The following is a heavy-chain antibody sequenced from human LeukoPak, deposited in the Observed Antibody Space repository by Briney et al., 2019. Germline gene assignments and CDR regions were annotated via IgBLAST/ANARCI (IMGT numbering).Heavy chain of an antibody. V-gene: IGHV1-46*01. Sequence: ASVKVSCKTSGYTFSSYYMHWVRQAPGQGLEWMGIINTSGGSTTYAQNFQGRVTMTRDPSTSTLYMDLSSLRSEDTDIYFCARDMRYDSSGYAVDYWGQGTLVTVPS. CDR1: GYTFSSYY. D-gene: IGHD3-22*01. J-gene: IGHJ4*02. CDR3: ARDMRYDSSGYAVDY. CDR2: INTSGGST.